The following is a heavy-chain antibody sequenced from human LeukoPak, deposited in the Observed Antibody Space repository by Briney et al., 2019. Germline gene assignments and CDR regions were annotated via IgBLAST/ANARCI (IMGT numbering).Heavy chain of an antibody. J-gene: IGHJ4*02. D-gene: IGHD3-10*01. Sequence: ASVKVSCKASGGTFSSYAISWVRQAPGQGLEWMGWISAYNGNTNYAQKLQGRVTMTTDTSTSTAYMELRSLRSDDTAVYYCARDYYGSGSDYWGQGTLVTVSS. CDR1: GGTFSSYA. CDR3: ARDYYGSGSDY. CDR2: ISAYNGNT. V-gene: IGHV1-18*01.